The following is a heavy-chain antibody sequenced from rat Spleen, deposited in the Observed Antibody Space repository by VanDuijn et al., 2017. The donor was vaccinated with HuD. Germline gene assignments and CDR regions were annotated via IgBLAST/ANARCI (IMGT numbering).Heavy chain of an antibody. J-gene: IGHJ2*01. Sequence: EVQLVESGGGLVQPGRSQKLSCVVSGFTFSRSAMAWVRQAPTKGLEWVASITNSGGSTYYPDSVKGRFTISRDNAQNTLYLQMNSLRSEDTATYYCTREGNSGYDYWGQGVMVTVSS. CDR3: TREGNSGYDY. CDR2: ITNSGGST. D-gene: IGHD4-3*01. CDR1: GFTFSRSA. V-gene: IGHV5-46*01.